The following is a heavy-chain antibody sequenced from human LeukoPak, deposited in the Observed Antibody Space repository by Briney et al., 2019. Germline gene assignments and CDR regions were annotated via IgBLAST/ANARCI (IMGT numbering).Heavy chain of an antibody. Sequence: GESLKISCKGSGDIVTTNWIGCVRQMPGKGLEWMGIIYPGDSDTRYSPSFQGQVTISADKSISTAYLQWSSLKASDTAMYYCARHVRTGTTRSFDYWGQGTLVTVSS. CDR3: ARHVRTGTTRSFDY. D-gene: IGHD1-7*01. J-gene: IGHJ4*02. CDR2: IYPGDSDT. CDR1: GDIVTTNW. V-gene: IGHV5-51*01.